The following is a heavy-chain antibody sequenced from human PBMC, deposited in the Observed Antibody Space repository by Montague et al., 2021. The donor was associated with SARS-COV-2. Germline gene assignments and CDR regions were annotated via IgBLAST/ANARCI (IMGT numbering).Heavy chain of an antibody. CDR2: TYYRSKWYN. J-gene: IGHJ4*02. CDR3: ARDGGLYSSSWYLGYFDY. V-gene: IGHV6-1*01. Sequence: CAISGDSVSINSAAWNWIRQSPSSGLGWLGRTYYRSKWYNDYAVSVKSRITINPDTSKNQFSLQLNSVTPEDTAVYHCARDGGLYSSSWYLGYFDYWGQGTLVTVSS. D-gene: IGHD6-13*01. CDR1: GDSVSINSAA.